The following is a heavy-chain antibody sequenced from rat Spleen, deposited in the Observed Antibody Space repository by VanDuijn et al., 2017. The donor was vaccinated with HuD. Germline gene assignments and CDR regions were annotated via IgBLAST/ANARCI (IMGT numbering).Heavy chain of an antibody. V-gene: IGHV5-31*01. CDR1: GFTFNNYW. CDR3: ARERGYSRNFDY. Sequence: EVQLVESGGGLVQPGRSLKLSCVASGFTFNNYWMTWIRQAPGKGLEWVASITNTGGSTYYPDSVKCRFTISRENAESTLYLQMNSLRSEDTAMYVFARERGYSRNFDYLGQGVMVTVSS. CDR2: ITNTGGST. J-gene: IGHJ2*01. D-gene: IGHD1-2*01.